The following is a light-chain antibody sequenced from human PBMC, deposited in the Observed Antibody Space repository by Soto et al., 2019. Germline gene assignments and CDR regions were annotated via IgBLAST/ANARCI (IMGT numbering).Light chain of an antibody. Sequence: EILLTQSPGTLSLSPGERATLSCRASQSVRNSYLAWYQQKPGQAPRLLIDGASGRATGIPDRFSGSGSGTDFTLTISRLEPEDFAVYYCQQYGSSPYTFGQGTKLEI. CDR2: GAS. J-gene: IGKJ2*01. CDR1: QSVRNSY. CDR3: QQYGSSPYT. V-gene: IGKV3-20*01.